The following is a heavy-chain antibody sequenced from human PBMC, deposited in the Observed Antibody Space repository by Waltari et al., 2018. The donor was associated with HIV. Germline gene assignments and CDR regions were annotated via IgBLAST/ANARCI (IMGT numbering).Heavy chain of an antibody. Sequence: QLQLQGSGPGLVKSSETLSLTCTVSGGSMTSSSYYWGWLRQPPGKGLEWIGSMSYSESTYHNPSLRSRLTISVDTSKNQFSLKLTSVTAADTAVYYCARSFSGYSNYFDPWGQGTLVTVSS. D-gene: IGHD4-4*01. CDR3: ARSFSGYSNYFDP. CDR1: GGSMTSSSYY. CDR2: MSYSEST. V-gene: IGHV4-39*01. J-gene: IGHJ5*02.